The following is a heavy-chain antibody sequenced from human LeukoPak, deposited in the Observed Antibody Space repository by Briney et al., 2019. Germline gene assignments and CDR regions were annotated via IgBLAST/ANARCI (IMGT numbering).Heavy chain of an antibody. CDR2: ISPTGYKP. CDR3: AKVATKYYYASGSFPDAFDI. CDR1: GFTFSNFG. D-gene: IGHD3-10*01. J-gene: IGHJ3*02. V-gene: IGHV3-23*01. Sequence: GGSLRLSCAASGFTFSNFGMNWVRQAPGKGLEWVSGISPTGYKPHYAESVRGRFSISRDNSKNTVYVEMNSLRVEDTAVYYCAKVATKYYYASGSFPDAFDIWGQGTKVTVSS.